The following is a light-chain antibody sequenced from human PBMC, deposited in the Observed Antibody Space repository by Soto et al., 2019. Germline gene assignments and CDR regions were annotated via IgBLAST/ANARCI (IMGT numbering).Light chain of an antibody. CDR1: QGISNY. J-gene: IGKJ3*01. Sequence: DIQMTQSPSSLSASVGDRVTITCRASQGISNYLAWYQQKPGKVPKLLIYAASTLHSGVPSRFSGSGSGTAFALTISSPQPEDVSTYYFQKNNGAPPFTFCPGTKVDIK. CDR2: AAS. CDR3: QKNNGAPPFT. V-gene: IGKV1-27*01.